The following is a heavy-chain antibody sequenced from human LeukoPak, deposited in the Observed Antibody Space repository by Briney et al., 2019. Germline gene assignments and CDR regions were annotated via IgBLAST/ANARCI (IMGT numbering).Heavy chain of an antibody. CDR2: IKQDGSEK. V-gene: IGHV3-7*01. J-gene: IGHJ4*02. CDR3: ARANGYSGYEGIDY. Sequence: PGGSLRLSCAASGFTFSSYWMSWVRQAPGKGLEWVANIKQDGSEKYYVDSVKGRSTISRDNAKNSLYLQMNSLRAEDTAVYYCARANGYSGYEGIDYWGQGTLVTVSS. D-gene: IGHD5-12*01. CDR1: GFTFSSYW.